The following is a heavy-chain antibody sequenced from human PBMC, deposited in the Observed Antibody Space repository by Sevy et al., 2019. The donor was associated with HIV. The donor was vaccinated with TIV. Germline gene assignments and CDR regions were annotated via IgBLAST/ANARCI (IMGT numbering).Heavy chain of an antibody. CDR3: AREGCTRPHDY. V-gene: IGHV3-23*01. D-gene: IGHD2-8*01. J-gene: IGHJ4*02. CDR1: GFNFNIYS. Sequence: GGSLRLSCAVSGFNFNIYSMSWVRQAPGKGLEWVSTLSFGCGKINYADSVKGRFIIFRYDSKNTLYLQMNSLRAEDTAVYFCAREGCTRPHDYWGQGTLVTIPS. CDR2: LSFGCGKI.